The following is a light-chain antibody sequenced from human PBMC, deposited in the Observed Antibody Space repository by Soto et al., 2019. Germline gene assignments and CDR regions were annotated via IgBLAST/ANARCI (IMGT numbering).Light chain of an antibody. CDR2: GAS. V-gene: IGKV3-20*01. J-gene: IGKJ2*01. CDR1: QSVSSSY. Sequence: EIVLTQSPGTLSLSPGERATLSCRASQSVSSSYLAWYQQKPGQPPRLLIYGASSRDTGIPDRFSGSGSGTDFTLTISGLESKEFAVYFCQQYNTSPGYTFGQGTKLEIK. CDR3: QQYNTSPGYT.